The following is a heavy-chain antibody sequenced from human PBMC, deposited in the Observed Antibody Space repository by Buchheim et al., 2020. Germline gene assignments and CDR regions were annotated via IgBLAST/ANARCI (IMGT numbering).Heavy chain of an antibody. CDR2: ISDGGSII. CDR3: ARESPGGYYFDD. J-gene: IGHJ4*02. Sequence: EVQLVESGGGLVQPGGSLRLSCAASGFTFSSYGMSWVRQAPGKGLEWISYISDGGSIIHSADSAEGRFTTSSNASKTSLFLKMNSLRDEDTAVYYCARESPGGYYFDDWGPGTL. V-gene: IGHV3-48*02. CDR1: GFTFSSYG. D-gene: IGHD4-23*01.